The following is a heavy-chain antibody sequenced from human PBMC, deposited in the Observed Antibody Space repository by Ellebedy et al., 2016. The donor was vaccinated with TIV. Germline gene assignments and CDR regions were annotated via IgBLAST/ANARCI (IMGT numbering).Heavy chain of an antibody. Sequence: AASVKVSCKTSGYLFTIHAVGWVRQAPGRGLEWMGWISTYSGEASYAQRFQGRVAMTTETSTSTVYMELRSLTSDDTAVYYCARDLKGFVTMIRGVVLDFWGQGTLVTVSS. V-gene: IGHV1-18*01. CDR3: ARDLKGFVTMIRGVVLDF. CDR2: ISTYSGEA. D-gene: IGHD3-10*01. J-gene: IGHJ4*02. CDR1: GYLFTIHA.